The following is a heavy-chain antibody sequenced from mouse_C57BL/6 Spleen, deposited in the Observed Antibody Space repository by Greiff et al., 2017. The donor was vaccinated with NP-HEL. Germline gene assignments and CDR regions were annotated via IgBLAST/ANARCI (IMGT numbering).Heavy chain of an antibody. CDR2: IDPSDSYT. J-gene: IGHJ3*01. D-gene: IGHD1-1*01. CDR3: ASHYYGMAWFAY. Sequence: QVQLQQPGAELVKPGASVKLSCKASGYTFTSYWMQWVKQRPGQGLEWIGEIDPSDSYTNYNQKFKGKATLTVDTSSSTAYMQLSSLTSEDSAVYYCASHYYGMAWFAYWGQGTLVTVSA. CDR1: GYTFTSYW. V-gene: IGHV1-50*01.